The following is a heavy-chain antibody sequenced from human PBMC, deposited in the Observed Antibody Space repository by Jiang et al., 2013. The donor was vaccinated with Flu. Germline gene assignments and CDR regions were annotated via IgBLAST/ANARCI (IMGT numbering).Heavy chain of an antibody. V-gene: IGHV4-39*07. J-gene: IGHJ4*02. Sequence: TCTVSGGSISSSSYYWGWIRQPPGKGLEWIGSIYYSGSTYYNPSLKSRVTISVDTSKNQFSLKLSSVTAADTAVYYCARQGPAVGYCSGGSCYAPSYWGQGTLVTVSS. D-gene: IGHD2-15*01. CDR1: GGSISSSSYY. CDR3: ARQGPAVGYCSGGSCYAPSY. CDR2: IYYSGST.